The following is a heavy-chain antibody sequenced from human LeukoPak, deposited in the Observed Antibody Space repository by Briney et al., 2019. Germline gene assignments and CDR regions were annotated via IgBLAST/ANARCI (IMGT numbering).Heavy chain of an antibody. D-gene: IGHD3-16*01. V-gene: IGHV3-20*04. CDR1: GFSFDDHG. J-gene: IGHJ4*02. CDR3: VKDRSFNRGEPIDY. CDR2: ITWNGGST. Sequence: GGSLRPSRAASGFSFDDHGMSWVRQAPGQGLEWVSGITWNGGSTGYADSVKGRFSISRDNAKDSLFLQMNSLRVDDTALYYCVKDRSFNRGEPIDYWGQGTLVVVCS.